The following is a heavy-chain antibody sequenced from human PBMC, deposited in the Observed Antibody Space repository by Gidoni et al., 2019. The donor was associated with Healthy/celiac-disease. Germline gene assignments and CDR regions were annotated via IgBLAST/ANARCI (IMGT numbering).Heavy chain of an antibody. Sequence: QVQLVQSGAEVQKPGSSVKVSCKASGGPFSSYAISWVRQAPGQGLEWMGRIIPIRGIANYAQKCQGRVTITADKATSTAYMELSSLRSEDTAVYYCASEQQLVNWFDPWGQGTLVTVSS. CDR1: GGPFSSYA. CDR2: IIPIRGIA. V-gene: IGHV1-69*04. J-gene: IGHJ5*02. CDR3: ASEQQLVNWFDP. D-gene: IGHD6-13*01.